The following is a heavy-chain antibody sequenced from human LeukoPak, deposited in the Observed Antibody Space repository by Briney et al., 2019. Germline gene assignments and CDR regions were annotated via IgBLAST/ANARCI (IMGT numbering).Heavy chain of an antibody. CDR1: GFTFSSYS. V-gene: IGHV3-21*01. CDR2: ISSSSSYI. J-gene: IGHJ4*02. D-gene: IGHD6-6*01. CDR3: ARARAEYSSSSPYHY. Sequence: GGSLRLSCAASGFTFSSYSMNWVRQAPGKGLEWVSSISSSSSYIYYADSVKGRFTISRDNAKNSLYLQMNSLRAEDTAVYYCARARAEYSSSSPYHYWGQGTLVTVSS.